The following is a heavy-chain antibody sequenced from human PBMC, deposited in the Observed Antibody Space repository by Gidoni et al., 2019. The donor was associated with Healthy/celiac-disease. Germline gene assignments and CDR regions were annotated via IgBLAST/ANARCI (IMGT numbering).Heavy chain of an antibody. CDR2: ISSSSSTI. J-gene: IGHJ4*02. Sequence: EVKLVESGGGLVQPGGSLRLSCAASGFTFSSYSMNWVRQAPGKGLEWVSYISSSSSTIYYADSVKGRFTISRDNAKNSLFLQMNSLRDEDTAVYYCARDFPAWEQTSESDYWGQGTLVTVSS. D-gene: IGHD1-26*01. CDR3: ARDFPAWEQTSESDY. V-gene: IGHV3-48*02. CDR1: GFTFSSYS.